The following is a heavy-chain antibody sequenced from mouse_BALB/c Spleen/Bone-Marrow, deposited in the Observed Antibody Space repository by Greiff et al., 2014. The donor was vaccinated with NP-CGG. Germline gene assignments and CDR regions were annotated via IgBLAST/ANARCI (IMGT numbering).Heavy chain of an antibody. J-gene: IGHJ4*01. CDR3: ARDRYYGYAMDY. D-gene: IGHD1-1*01. V-gene: IGHV5-6-3*01. CDR1: RFTFSSYG. CDR2: INSNGGST. Sequence: DVKLVESGGGLVQPGGSLKLSCAASRFTFSSYGMSWVRQTPDKRLELVATINSNGGSTYYPDSVKGRFTISRDNAKNTLYPQMSSLKSEDTAMYYCARDRYYGYAMDYWGQGTSVTGSS.